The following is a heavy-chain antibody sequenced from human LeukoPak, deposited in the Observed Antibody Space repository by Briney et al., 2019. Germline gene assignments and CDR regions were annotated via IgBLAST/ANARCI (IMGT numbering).Heavy chain of an antibody. CDR2: IYHSGST. V-gene: IGHV4-4*02. CDR3: ARLYGDYRDY. Sequence: KASETLSLTCAVSGGSISSSNWWSWVRQPPGKGLEWIGEIYHSGSTNYNPSLKSRVTISVDTSKNQFSLKLSSVTAADTAVYYCARLYGDYRDYWGQGTLVTVSS. D-gene: IGHD4-17*01. CDR1: GGSISSSNW. J-gene: IGHJ4*02.